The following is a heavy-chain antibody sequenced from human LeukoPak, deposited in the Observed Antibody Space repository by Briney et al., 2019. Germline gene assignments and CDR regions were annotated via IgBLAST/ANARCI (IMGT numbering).Heavy chain of an antibody. J-gene: IGHJ3*02. Sequence: PSETLSLTCTVSGGSIRSYFWSWIRQPAGKGLELIGRIYTSGSTNYNPSLKSRVTMSVDTSKNQFSLKLSSVTAADTAVYYCARSRCSSISCASRGAFDIWGQGTMVTVSS. CDR1: GGSIRSYF. D-gene: IGHD2-2*01. V-gene: IGHV4-4*07. CDR3: ARSRCSSISCASRGAFDI. CDR2: IYTSGST.